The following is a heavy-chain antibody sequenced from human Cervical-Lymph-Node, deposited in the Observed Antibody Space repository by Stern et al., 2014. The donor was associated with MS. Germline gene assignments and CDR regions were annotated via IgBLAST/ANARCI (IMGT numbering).Heavy chain of an antibody. Sequence: QVQLVQSGAEVKKPGASVQVSCKASGYSFTAYYLHWVRQAPGQGLEWIGGSDLNSGGTKSAQNFQGRVTMTRDTSISTFYMEVSGLTSDDTAVFYCARERHSMDVGGQGTTVTVSS. CDR3: ARERHSMDV. CDR2: SDLNSGGT. CDR1: GYSFTAYY. J-gene: IGHJ6*02. V-gene: IGHV1-2*02.